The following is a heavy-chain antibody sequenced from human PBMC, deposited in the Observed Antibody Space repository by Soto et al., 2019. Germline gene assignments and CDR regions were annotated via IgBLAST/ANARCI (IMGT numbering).Heavy chain of an antibody. Sequence: QVQLQQWGAGLLKPSETLSLTCAVYGGSFSGYYWTWIRQPPGTGLAWSVEINHSGSTNYHPSLKSRGTISVATAKNQFSLKLTSVTAADTAVYYCARDKITGLFDYWGQGTLVTVSS. D-gene: IGHD2-8*02. CDR1: GGSFSGYY. CDR2: INHSGST. CDR3: ARDKITGLFDY. J-gene: IGHJ4*02. V-gene: IGHV4-34*01.